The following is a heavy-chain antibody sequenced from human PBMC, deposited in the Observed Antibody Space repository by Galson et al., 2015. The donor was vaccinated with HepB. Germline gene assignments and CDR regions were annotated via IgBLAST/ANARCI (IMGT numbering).Heavy chain of an antibody. CDR3: ATRPFSQYYFDY. D-gene: IGHD3-16*01. CDR2: FDPEDGET. V-gene: IGHV1-24*01. CDR1: GYTLTEVS. J-gene: IGHJ4*02. Sequence: SVKVCCQVCGYTLTEVSMHWVPQAAGNGLEWMGGFDPEDGETIYAQKFQGRVTMTEDTSTDTAYMELSRLRSEDTAVYYCATRPFSQYYFDYWGQGTLVTVSS.